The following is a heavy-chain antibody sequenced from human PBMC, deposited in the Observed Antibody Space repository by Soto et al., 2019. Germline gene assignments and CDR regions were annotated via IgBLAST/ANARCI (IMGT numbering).Heavy chain of an antibody. CDR1: EYTFIDYY. CDR2: INPKSGGT. V-gene: IGHV1-2*04. J-gene: IGHJ3*02. D-gene: IGHD3-10*01. Sequence: QVQLVQSGAEVKKPGASVKVSCKASEYTFIDYYIHWVREAPGQGLEWMGWINPKSGGTNYAQNFQGWVTMTRDTSISTAYMELSRLTSDDTAVYYCATSRGGGVKHAFYIWGQGTMVTVSS. CDR3: ATSRGGGVKHAFYI.